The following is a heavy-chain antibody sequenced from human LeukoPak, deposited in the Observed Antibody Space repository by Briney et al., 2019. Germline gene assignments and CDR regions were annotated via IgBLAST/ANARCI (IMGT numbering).Heavy chain of an antibody. CDR3: ATSRVGALYFDY. J-gene: IGHJ4*02. Sequence: PGGSLRLSCAASGFTFDDYGMSWVRQVPGKGLEWVSAISGSGGSTYYADSVKGRFTISRDNSKNTLYLQMNSLRAEDTAVYYCATSRVGALYFDYWGQGTLVTVSS. CDR1: GFTFDDYG. D-gene: IGHD1-26*01. V-gene: IGHV3-23*01. CDR2: ISGSGGST.